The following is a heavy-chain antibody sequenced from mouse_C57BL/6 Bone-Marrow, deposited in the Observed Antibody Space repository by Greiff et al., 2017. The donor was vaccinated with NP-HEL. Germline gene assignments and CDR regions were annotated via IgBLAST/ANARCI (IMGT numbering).Heavy chain of an antibody. CDR3: ARKDYEKAWFAY. CDR1: GYTFTSYW. D-gene: IGHD2-4*01. J-gene: IGHJ3*01. CDR2: IHPNSGST. V-gene: IGHV1-64*01. Sequence: QVQLQQPGAELVKPGASVKLSCKASGYTFTSYWMHWVKQRPGQGLEWIGMIHPNSGSTNYNEKFKSKATLTVDKSSSTAYMQLSSLTSEDSAVYYCARKDYEKAWFAYWGQGTLVTVSA.